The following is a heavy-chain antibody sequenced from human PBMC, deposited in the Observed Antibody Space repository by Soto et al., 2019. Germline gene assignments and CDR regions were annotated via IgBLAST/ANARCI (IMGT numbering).Heavy chain of an antibody. CDR1: GFTFTNYG. V-gene: IGHV3-23*01. CDR3: AKRAGGGGSCYSGACYFDY. J-gene: IGHJ4*02. Sequence: EVQLLESGGGLVQPGGSPRLSCAASGFTFTNYGMSWVRQAPGKGLEWVAAISGSGHTTYYADSVRGRFTISRDNSKKMLYLQMSSLRGEDTAVYYCAKRAGGGGSCYSGACYFDYWGQGTLVTVSS. CDR2: ISGSGHTT. D-gene: IGHD2-15*01.